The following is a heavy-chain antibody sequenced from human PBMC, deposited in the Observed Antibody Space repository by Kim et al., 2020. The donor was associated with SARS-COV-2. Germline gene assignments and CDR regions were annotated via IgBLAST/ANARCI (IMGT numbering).Heavy chain of an antibody. J-gene: IGHJ4*02. CDR2: NT. D-gene: IGHD2-2*01. CDR3: ARDLLRLDY. V-gene: IGHV7-4-1*02. Sequence: NTQYAPALNGRFVCSLDTSLSTAYLQISSLKAEYTAVYYCARDLLRLDYWGQGTLVTVSS.